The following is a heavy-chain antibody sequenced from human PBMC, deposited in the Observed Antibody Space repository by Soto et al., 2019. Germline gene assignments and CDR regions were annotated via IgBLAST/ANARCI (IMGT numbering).Heavy chain of an antibody. J-gene: IGHJ4*02. CDR2: ISGSTTYT. V-gene: IGHV3-21*01. D-gene: IGHD6-19*01. Sequence: SLRLSCAASGFTFSSYSMNWVRRAPGKGLEWVSSISGSTTYTHYTDSVRSRFTISRDNAKNSLFLQMDSLTAEDTAVYYCARLPADYSSGWYYIDYWGEGTLVTVSS. CDR3: ARLPADYSSGWYYIDY. CDR1: GFTFSSYS.